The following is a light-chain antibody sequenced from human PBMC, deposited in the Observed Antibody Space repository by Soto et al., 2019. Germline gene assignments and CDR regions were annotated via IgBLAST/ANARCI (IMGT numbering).Light chain of an antibody. Sequence: DIQRNQSASSMSASVGYRVTITCRASQSISTYLNWYQQKPGKAPKVLMYAASRLQSGVPSRFSDRGSGTDFTLTISHLKNEDFATYDCQQSYSTPWTFGQGTKVDIK. CDR2: AAS. CDR1: QSISTY. V-gene: IGKV1-39*01. J-gene: IGKJ1*01. CDR3: QQSYSTPWT.